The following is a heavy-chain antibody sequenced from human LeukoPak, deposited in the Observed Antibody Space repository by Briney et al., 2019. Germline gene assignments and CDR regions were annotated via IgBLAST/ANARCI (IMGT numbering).Heavy chain of an antibody. CDR2: ISSSSSYI. Sequence: GGSLRLSCAASGFTFSDYSMNWVRQAPGKGLEWVSSISSSSSYIFYADSVRGRFSISRDNAKNSLYLQMNSLRAEDTAVYYCARVQESRKSVASAADCWGQGTVVIVSS. CDR3: ARVQESRKSVASAADC. CDR1: GFTFSDYS. J-gene: IGHJ4*02. D-gene: IGHD5-12*01. V-gene: IGHV3-21*01.